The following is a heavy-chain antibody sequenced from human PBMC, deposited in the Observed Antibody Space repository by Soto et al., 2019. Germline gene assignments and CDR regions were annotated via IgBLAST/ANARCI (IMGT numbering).Heavy chain of an antibody. V-gene: IGHV3-30*18. J-gene: IGHJ4*02. D-gene: IGHD3-10*01. Sequence: TVGSLRLSCAVSGFTFRWFGMNWVRQAPGKGLEWVARISNDGSNEYYVDSVKGRFTISRDNSKNTLYLQMDSLRAEDTAVYYCAKGEVRGIIPSYFDYWGLGTLVTVSS. CDR3: AKGEVRGIIPSYFDY. CDR1: GFTFRWFG. CDR2: ISNDGSNE.